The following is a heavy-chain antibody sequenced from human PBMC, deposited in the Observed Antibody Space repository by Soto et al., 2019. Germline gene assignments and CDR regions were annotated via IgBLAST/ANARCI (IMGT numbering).Heavy chain of an antibody. Sequence: QVQLVQSGAEVKKPGSSVKVSCKASGGTFSSYAISWVRQAPGQGLEWMGGIIPIFGTANYAQKFQGRVTXTXDXXTSIAYMELSSLRSEDTAVYYCARGEDGYYNWFDPWGQGTLVTVSS. CDR3: ARGEDGYYNWFDP. J-gene: IGHJ5*02. CDR2: IIPIFGTA. CDR1: GGTFSSYA. V-gene: IGHV1-69*05. D-gene: IGHD5-12*01.